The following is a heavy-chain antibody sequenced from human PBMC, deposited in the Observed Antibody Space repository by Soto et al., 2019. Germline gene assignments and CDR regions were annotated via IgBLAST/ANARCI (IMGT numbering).Heavy chain of an antibody. CDR3: ARVECSNGVCYAAY. V-gene: IGHV3-53*01. Sequence: EVQLVESGGGLIQPGGSLRLSCAASGFTVSSNYMSWVRKAPGKGLEWVSLIYSGGSTYYADSVKGRFTISRDSSKNTLYLQMISLRAEDTAVYYCARVECSNGVCYAAYWGQGTLVTVSS. CDR2: IYSGGST. D-gene: IGHD2-8*01. CDR1: GFTVSSNY. J-gene: IGHJ4*02.